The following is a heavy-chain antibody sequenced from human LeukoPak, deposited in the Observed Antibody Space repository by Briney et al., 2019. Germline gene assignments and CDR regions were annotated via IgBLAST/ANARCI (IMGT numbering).Heavy chain of an antibody. Sequence: GGSLRLSCAASGFTFSDSPMHWVRQAPGKGLEWVTFIRSDGSNKYYADSVKGRFTISRDNAKNTLYLQMNSLRAEDTAVYYCTGSFRYGDYRYWGQGTLVTVSS. CDR1: GFTFSDSP. D-gene: IGHD4-17*01. CDR2: IRSDGSNK. CDR3: TGSFRYGDYRY. J-gene: IGHJ4*02. V-gene: IGHV3-30*02.